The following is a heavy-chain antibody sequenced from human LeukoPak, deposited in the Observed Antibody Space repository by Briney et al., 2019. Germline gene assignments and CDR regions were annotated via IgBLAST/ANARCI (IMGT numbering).Heavy chain of an antibody. V-gene: IGHV3-21*01. D-gene: IGHD5-18*01. Sequence: GGSLRLSCAASGFTFSSYSMNWVRQAPGKGLEWASSISSSSSYIYYADSVKGRFTISRDNAKNSLYLQMNSLRAEDTAVYYCARLYTAMVQDYWGQGTLVTVSS. CDR2: ISSSSSYI. CDR1: GFTFSSYS. CDR3: ARLYTAMVQDY. J-gene: IGHJ4*02.